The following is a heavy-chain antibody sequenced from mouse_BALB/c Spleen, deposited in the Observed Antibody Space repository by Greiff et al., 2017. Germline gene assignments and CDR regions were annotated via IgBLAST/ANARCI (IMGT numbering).Heavy chain of an antibody. V-gene: IGHV2-4-1*01. D-gene: IGHD3-3*01. CDR2: IWRGGST. CDR1: GFSLTSYG. CDR3: ARGGTGFAY. Sequence: VKLMESGPGLVQPSQSLSITCTASGFSLTSYGVHWVRQSPGKGLEWLGVIWRGGSTDYNAAFISRLSISKDNSKCHVFFKMNRLQADDTDIYYRARGGTGFAYWGQGTLVTVSA. J-gene: IGHJ3*01.